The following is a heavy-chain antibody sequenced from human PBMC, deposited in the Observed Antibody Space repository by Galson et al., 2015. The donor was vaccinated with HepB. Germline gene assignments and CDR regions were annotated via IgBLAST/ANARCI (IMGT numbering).Heavy chain of an antibody. CDR1: GFIFSNYA. CDR2: ISGGGDST. Sequence: SLRLSCAASGFIFSNYAMSWVRQAPGKGLEWVSMISGGGDSTYYADSVKGRFTISRDNSKNTLFLQMNSLRGEDTAVYFCAKYNSWSGQAWGQGTVVTVSS. J-gene: IGHJ3*01. CDR3: AKYNSWSGQA. D-gene: IGHD3-3*01. V-gene: IGHV3-23*01.